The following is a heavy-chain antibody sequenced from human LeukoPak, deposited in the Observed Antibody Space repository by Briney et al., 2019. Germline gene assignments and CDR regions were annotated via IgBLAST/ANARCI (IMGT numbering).Heavy chain of an antibody. CDR1: GYTLTDLS. CDR2: FDPEDGET. Sequence: ASVKVSCKVSGYTLTDLSMHWVRQAPGKGLEWMGGFDPEDGETIYAQKFQGRVTMTEDTSTDTAYMELSSLRSEDTAVYYCSVSGYTPFKKYYFDYWGQGTLVTVSS. D-gene: IGHD3-22*01. V-gene: IGHV1-24*01. CDR3: SVSGYTPFKKYYFDY. J-gene: IGHJ4*02.